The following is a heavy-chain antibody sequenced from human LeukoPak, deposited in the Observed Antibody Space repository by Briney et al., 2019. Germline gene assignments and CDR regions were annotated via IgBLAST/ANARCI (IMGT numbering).Heavy chain of an antibody. CDR3: ARDFERPDY. J-gene: IGHJ4*02. Sequence: ASVTVSCTASGYTFTDYYIHWVRQTPGQGLEWMGRINPNSGGTNYAQKFQGRVTMTRDTSISTAYMELRRLRSDDTAVYYCARDFERPDYWGQGTLVTVSS. CDR1: GYTFTDYY. V-gene: IGHV1-2*06. CDR2: INPNSGGT.